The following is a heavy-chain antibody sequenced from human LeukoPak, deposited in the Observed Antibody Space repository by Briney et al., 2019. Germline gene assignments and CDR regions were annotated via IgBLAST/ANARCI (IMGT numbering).Heavy chain of an antibody. CDR3: AKRASGSGTSLYYFDY. V-gene: IGHV3-23*01. D-gene: IGHD3-10*01. CDR1: GFTFSSYA. Sequence: GGSLRLSCAASGFTFSSYAMSWVRQALAKGLEWVSVISNSGGSTFYADSVKGRFTISRDNSKNTLYLQMNSLRAEDTAVYYCAKRASGSGTSLYYFDYWGQGTLVTVSS. J-gene: IGHJ4*02. CDR2: ISNSGGST.